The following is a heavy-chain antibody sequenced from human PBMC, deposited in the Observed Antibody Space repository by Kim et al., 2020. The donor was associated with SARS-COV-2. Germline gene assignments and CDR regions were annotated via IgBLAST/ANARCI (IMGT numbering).Heavy chain of an antibody. Sequence: GGSPRLSCAASGFTFSSYWMSWVRQAPGKGLEWVANIKQDGSEKYYVDSVKGRFTISRDNAKNSLYLQMNSLSAEDTAVYYCARFLGYCSSTSCSDFDYWGLGTLVTVSS. CDR2: IKQDGSEK. D-gene: IGHD2-2*01. CDR1: GFTFSSYW. CDR3: ARFLGYCSSTSCSDFDY. J-gene: IGHJ4*02. V-gene: IGHV3-7*01.